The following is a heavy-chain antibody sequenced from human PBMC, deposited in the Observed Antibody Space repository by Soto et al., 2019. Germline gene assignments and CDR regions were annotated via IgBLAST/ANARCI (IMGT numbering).Heavy chain of an antibody. J-gene: IGHJ5*02. CDR1: GGSISSVDYS. V-gene: IGHV4-30-4*01. CDR2: IYNSGIT. D-gene: IGHD3-3*01. Sequence: SETLSLTCTASGGSISSVDYSWSWVRQSPGKGLEWIGHIYNSGITYYNPSLKSRVVISIDTSRNQFSLRLNSLTAADRAVYFCARGVTVFGLVSRFWFDPWGQGTVVTVSS. CDR3: ARGVTVFGLVSRFWFDP.